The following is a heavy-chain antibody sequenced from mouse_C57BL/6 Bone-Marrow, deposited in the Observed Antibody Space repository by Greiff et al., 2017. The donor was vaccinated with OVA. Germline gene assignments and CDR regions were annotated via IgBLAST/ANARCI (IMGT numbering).Heavy chain of an antibody. CDR3: ARAFYDYAWFAY. V-gene: IGHV2-2*01. Sequence: VQVVESGPGLVQPSQSLSITCTVSGFTLTSYGVHWVRQSPGKGLEWLGVIWSGGSTDYNAAFISRLSISKDNSKSQVFFKMNSLQAEDTAIYYCARAFYDYAWFAYWGQGTLVTVSA. CDR2: IWSGGST. D-gene: IGHD2-4*01. CDR1: GFTLTSYG. J-gene: IGHJ3*01.